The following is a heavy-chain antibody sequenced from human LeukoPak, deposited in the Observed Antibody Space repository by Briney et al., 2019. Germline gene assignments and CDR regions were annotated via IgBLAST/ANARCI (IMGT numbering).Heavy chain of an antibody. CDR1: GDSTSNFY. CDR2: IHYSGSS. D-gene: IGHD2-8*01. V-gene: IGHV4-59*03. J-gene: IGHJ5*01. CDR3: ALAPNSNWFDF. Sequence: PSETLSLTCTVSGDSTSNFYWNWIRQSPGKGLEWIGNIHYSGSSVYDPSLKSRGTISIDTSRRQFFLKLNSVTATDTAVYFCALAPNSNWFDFWGPGTLVTVSS.